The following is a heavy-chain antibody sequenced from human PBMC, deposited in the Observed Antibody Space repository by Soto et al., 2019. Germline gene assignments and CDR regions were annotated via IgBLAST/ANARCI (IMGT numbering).Heavy chain of an antibody. CDR2: ISSDETNK. J-gene: IGHJ4*02. CDR1: GYRFNAYT. V-gene: IGHV3-30-3*01. CDR3: ARGSYNWNDFPFDH. Sequence: QVQLVESGGGVVQPGGSLRLSCAASGYRFNAYTIHWVRQAPGRGLEWVALISSDETNKYYADSVRGRFTISRIDFEKTLFLQMNSLRPVDTAVYFCARGSYNWNDFPFDHWGQGTLVTVSS. D-gene: IGHD1-1*01.